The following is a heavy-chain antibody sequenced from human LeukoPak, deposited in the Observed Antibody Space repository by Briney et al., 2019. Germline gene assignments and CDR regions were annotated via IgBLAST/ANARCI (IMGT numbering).Heavy chain of an antibody. V-gene: IGHV3-30*02. CDR3: AKEFCSSSSVDY. Sequence: GGSLRLSCAASGFTFSSYGMHWVRQAPGKGLEWVAFIRYDGSNKYYADSVKGRFTISRDNSKNTLYLQMNSLRAEDTAVYYCAKEFCSSSSVDYWGQGTLVTVSS. CDR1: GFTFSSYG. CDR2: IRYDGSNK. D-gene: IGHD6-6*01. J-gene: IGHJ4*02.